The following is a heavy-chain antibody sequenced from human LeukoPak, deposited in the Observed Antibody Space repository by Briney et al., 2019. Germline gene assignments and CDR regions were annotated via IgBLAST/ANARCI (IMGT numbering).Heavy chain of an antibody. CDR3: ARGLVGATGDWFDP. Sequence: SETLSLTCTVSGVSISSSNSYWGWIRQPPGKGLEWIGSIYYSGNTYYNASLKSQVSISIDTSKNQFSLKLTSVSAADTAVYYCARGLVGATGDWFDPWGQGTLVTVSS. V-gene: IGHV4-39*01. D-gene: IGHD1-26*01. CDR2: IYYSGNT. J-gene: IGHJ5*02. CDR1: GVSISSSNSY.